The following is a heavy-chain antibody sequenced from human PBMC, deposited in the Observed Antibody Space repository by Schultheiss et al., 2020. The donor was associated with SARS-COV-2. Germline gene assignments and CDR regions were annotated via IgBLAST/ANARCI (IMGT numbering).Heavy chain of an antibody. CDR3: ARSSSGPAEYFQH. D-gene: IGHD3-22*01. J-gene: IGHJ1*01. CDR2: IWYDGSNK. CDR1: GFTFSSYA. V-gene: IGHV3-30*04. Sequence: GGSLRLSCAASGFTFSSYAMHWVRQAPGKGLEWVAVIWYDGSNKYYADSVKGRFTISRDNAKNSLYLQMNSLRAEDTAVYYCARSSSGPAEYFQHWGQGTLVTVSS.